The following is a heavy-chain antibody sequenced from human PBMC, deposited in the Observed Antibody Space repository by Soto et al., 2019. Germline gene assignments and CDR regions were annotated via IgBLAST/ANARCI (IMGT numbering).Heavy chain of an antibody. CDR2: ISGSGGNT. D-gene: IGHD2-2*01. V-gene: IGHV3-23*01. J-gene: IGHJ4*02. Sequence: GGSLSLSCAASGFTFSSYAVSWVRQAPGKGLEWVSAISGSGGNTYYADSVKGRFTISRDNSKNTLYPQMNSLRAEDTAVYYCTTDMAGVVPGYFDYWGQGTLVNLSS. CDR3: TTDMAGVVPGYFDY. CDR1: GFTFSSYA.